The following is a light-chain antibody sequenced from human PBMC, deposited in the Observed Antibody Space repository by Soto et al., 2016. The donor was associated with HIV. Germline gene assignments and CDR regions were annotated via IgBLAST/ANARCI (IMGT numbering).Light chain of an antibody. CDR2: AAS. V-gene: IGKV1-27*01. CDR1: QDINIY. J-gene: IGKJ3*01. Sequence: DIQMTQSPSSLSTSVGDRVTITCRASQDINIYLAWFQQNPGKVPKLLIYAASTLQSGVPSRFSGSGSGTDFTLTISSLQPEDVATYYCQQYDDLPLTFGPGTKVNI. CDR3: QQYDDLPLT.